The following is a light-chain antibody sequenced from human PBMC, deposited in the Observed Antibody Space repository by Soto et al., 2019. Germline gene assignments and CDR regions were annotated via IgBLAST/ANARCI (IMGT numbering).Light chain of an antibody. Sequence: EIVLTQSPGTLPLSPGVRATLSCRASQSVSSNYIAWYQQNPRQAPRLLIYGASTRATGITDRFSGSGSWTAFTLTISSLEPEDFAGYFCQQYGRSPPFAFSQGTKVEIK. J-gene: IGKJ2*01. CDR2: GAS. CDR3: QQYGRSPPFA. V-gene: IGKV3-20*01. CDR1: QSVSSNY.